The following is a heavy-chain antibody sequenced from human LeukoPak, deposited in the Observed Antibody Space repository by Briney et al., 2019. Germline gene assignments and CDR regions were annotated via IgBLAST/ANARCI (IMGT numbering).Heavy chain of an antibody. J-gene: IGHJ4*02. CDR2: INTSGDTI. CDR1: GFTFSDYY. CDR3: ARTSRGFDY. Sequence: PGGSLRLSCAASGFTFSDYYMSWIRQAPGEGLVWVSYINTSGDTIYYADSVKGRFTMSRDNAKNSVYLHMNSLRAEDTAVYYCARTSRGFDYWGQGSLVTVSS. V-gene: IGHV3-11*04. D-gene: IGHD3-10*01.